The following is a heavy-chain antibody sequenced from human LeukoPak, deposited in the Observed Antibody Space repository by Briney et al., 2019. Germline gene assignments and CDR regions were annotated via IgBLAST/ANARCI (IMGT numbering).Heavy chain of an antibody. CDR2: IYYSGST. CDR1: GGSISSSSYY. V-gene: IGHV4-39*07. D-gene: IGHD3-22*01. J-gene: IGHJ4*02. CDR3: ARVFMYYSESSGPFDF. Sequence: PSETLSLTCTVSGGSISSSSYYWGWIRQPPGKGLEWIGSIYYSGSTYYNPSLKSRVTISVDTSKNQFSLKLSSVTAADTAVYYCARVFMYYSESSGPFDFWGQGTLVTVSS.